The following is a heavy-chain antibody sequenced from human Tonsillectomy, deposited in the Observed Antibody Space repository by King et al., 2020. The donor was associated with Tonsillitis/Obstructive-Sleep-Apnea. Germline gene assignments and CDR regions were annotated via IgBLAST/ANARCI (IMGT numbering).Heavy chain of an antibody. V-gene: IGHV4-34*01. D-gene: IGHD6-6*01. J-gene: IGHJ3*02. CDR1: GGAFSGYY. CDR2: INHSGST. Sequence: VQLQQWGAGLLKPSETLSLTCAVYGGAFSGYYWSWIRQPPGKGLEWIGEINHSGSTKYNPSLKSRVTISVDTSKNQFSLNLSSLTAADTAVYYCAALIYSTSGGNDAFDIWGQGTMVTVSS. CDR3: AALIYSTSGGNDAFDI.